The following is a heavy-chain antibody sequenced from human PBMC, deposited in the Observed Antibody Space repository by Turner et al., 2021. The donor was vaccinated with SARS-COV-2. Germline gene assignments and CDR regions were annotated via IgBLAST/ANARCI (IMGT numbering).Heavy chain of an antibody. V-gene: IGHV4-30-4*01. D-gene: IGHD1-7*01. J-gene: IGHJ4*02. CDR1: GGSISSGDYY. CDR2: IYYSGST. Sequence: QVQLQESGPGLVKPSQTLSLTCIVSGGSISSGDYYWSWIRQPPGKGLEWIGYIYYSGSTYYNPSLKSRITISVDTSKNQFSLKLSSVTAADTAVYYCARVPRYNWNYSFDYWGQGTLVTVSS. CDR3: ARVPRYNWNYSFDY.